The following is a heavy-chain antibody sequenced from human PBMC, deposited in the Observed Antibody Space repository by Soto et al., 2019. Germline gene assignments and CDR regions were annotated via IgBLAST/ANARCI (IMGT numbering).Heavy chain of an antibody. CDR1: GYSFPDYG. D-gene: IGHD2-2*01. V-gene: IGHV1-18*01. CDR2: SAAYNDDT. Sequence: QVQLVQSGTEVKKPGASVKVSCKTSGYSFPDYGVTWVRQAPGEGLQWMGWSAAYNDDTDYAQDFQGRVTMTTDTSTSTAYMEPRSLRSDDTAVYFCARSRSSAMVTSDYWGQGTLVTVSS. CDR3: ARSRSSAMVTSDY. J-gene: IGHJ4*02.